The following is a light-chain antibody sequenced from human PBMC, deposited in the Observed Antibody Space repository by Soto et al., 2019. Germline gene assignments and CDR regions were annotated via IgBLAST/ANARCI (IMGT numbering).Light chain of an antibody. J-gene: IGKJ1*01. CDR2: KAY. CDR1: QTISSW. Sequence: DIQMTQSPSTLSGSVGDRVTITCRASQTISSWLAWYQQKPGKAPKLLIYKAYTLEGEVPSRFSGSGSETEFTLTIKSLQPDDSATYYCQQYHTYWWTFGQGTKVDIK. CDR3: QQYHTYWWT. V-gene: IGKV1-5*03.